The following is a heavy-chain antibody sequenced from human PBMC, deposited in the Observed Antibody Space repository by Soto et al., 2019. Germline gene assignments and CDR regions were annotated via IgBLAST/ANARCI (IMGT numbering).Heavy chain of an antibody. V-gene: IGHV1-2*02. J-gene: IGHJ4*02. CDR2: INPNTGGT. CDR3: ARDGHRSGDF. Sequence: ASVKVSCKASGYTFTAYYMHWVRQAPGQGLEWVALINPNTGGTNSAQKFQGRVTMTRDTSISTAYLELSTLTSDDTAVYYCARDGHRSGDFWGQGTLVTVSS. D-gene: IGHD1-26*01. CDR1: GYTFTAYY.